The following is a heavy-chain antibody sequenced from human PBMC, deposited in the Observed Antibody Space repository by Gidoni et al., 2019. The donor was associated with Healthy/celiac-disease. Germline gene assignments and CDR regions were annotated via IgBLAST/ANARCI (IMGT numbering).Heavy chain of an antibody. J-gene: IGHJ6*02. V-gene: IGHV1-8*01. CDR2: MNPNSGNT. Sequence: QVQLVQTGAEVKKPWASVKVTCKASGYTFTSYDINWVRQATGQGLEWMGWMNPNSGNTGYAQKFQGRVTMTRNTSISTAYMELSSLRSEDTAVYYCAREGQEYYGMDVWGQGTTVTVSS. CDR3: AREGQEYYGMDV. CDR1: GYTFTSYD.